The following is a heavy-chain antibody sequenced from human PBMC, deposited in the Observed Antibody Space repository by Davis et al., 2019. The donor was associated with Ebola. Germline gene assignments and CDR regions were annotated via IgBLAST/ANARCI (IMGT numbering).Heavy chain of an antibody. D-gene: IGHD3/OR15-3a*01. Sequence: ASVKVSCKASGYTFTDYYMHWVRQAPGQGLEWMGWITPNSGATNYAQKFQGRVTMTRDTSTNTVYMEVSSLRSEDTAVYYCARDGTDYYGLDVWGLGTTVSVSS. CDR3: ARDGTDYYGLDV. V-gene: IGHV1-2*02. CDR1: GYTFTDYY. CDR2: ITPNSGAT. J-gene: IGHJ6*02.